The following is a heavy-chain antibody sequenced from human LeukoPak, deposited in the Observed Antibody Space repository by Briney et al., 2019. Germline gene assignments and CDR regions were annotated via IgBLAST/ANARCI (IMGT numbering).Heavy chain of an antibody. V-gene: IGHV4-39*01. CDR3: ASDLIAAGGSTLGS. CDR1: GDSISSNKYV. D-gene: IGHD6-13*01. Sequence: NTSETLSLTCTVSGDSISSNKYVWGWISQPPGKGLEWIATISVDGRTYYNPSLTSRVTISVDTSKTQFSLKLSSVTAADTAVYFCASDLIAAGGSTLGSWGQGTLVTVSS. CDR2: ISVDGRT. J-gene: IGHJ5*02.